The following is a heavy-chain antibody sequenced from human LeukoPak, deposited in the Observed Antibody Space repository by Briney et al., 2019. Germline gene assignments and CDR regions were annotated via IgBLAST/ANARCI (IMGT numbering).Heavy chain of an antibody. J-gene: IGHJ5*02. CDR2: ISAYNGNT. D-gene: IGHD3-10*01. Sequence: GASVKVSCKASGYTFTSYGISWVRQAPGQGLEWMGWISAYNGNTNYAQKLQGRVTMTTDTSTSTAYMELRSLRSDDTAVYYCARGSGSLMVRGVNWFDPWGQGTLVTVSS. CDR1: GYTFTSYG. V-gene: IGHV1-18*01. CDR3: ARGSGSLMVRGVNWFDP.